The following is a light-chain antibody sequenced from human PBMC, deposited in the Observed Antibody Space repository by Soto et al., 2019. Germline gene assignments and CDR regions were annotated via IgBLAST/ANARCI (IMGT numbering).Light chain of an antibody. CDR1: QSISSSH. CDR2: STS. J-gene: IGKJ1*01. V-gene: IGKV3-20*01. Sequence: ESVLTQSPGTLSLSPGERATLSCRASQSISSSHLAWYQQKPGQAPRLLIYSTSSRATGIPDRFSGSGSGTDFTLTISRLEPEDSAVYYCQRYGGFGQGTKVDIK. CDR3: QRYGG.